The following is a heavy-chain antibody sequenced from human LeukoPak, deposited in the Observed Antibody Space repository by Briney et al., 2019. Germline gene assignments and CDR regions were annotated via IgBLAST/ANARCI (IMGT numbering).Heavy chain of an antibody. Sequence: SETLSLTCNVSGGSIRGYYWSWIRQPAGKGLEWIGRIYTSGSTNYNPSLKSRVTMSVDTSKNQFSLKLSSVTAADTAVYYCARGVRYYDSSGYLAGSNYYYYYYMDVWGKGTTVTVSS. CDR3: ARGVRYYDSSGYLAGSNYYYYYYMDV. D-gene: IGHD3-22*01. V-gene: IGHV4-4*07. CDR1: GGSIRGYY. J-gene: IGHJ6*03. CDR2: IYTSGST.